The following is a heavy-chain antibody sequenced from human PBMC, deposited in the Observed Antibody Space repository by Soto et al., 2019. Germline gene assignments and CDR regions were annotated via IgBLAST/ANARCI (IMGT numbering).Heavy chain of an antibody. V-gene: IGHV4-59*08. J-gene: IGHJ3*02. CDR2: IYYSGST. CDR1: GGSISSYY. CDR3: ARHDDGVADAFDI. D-gene: IGHD2-8*01. Sequence: SETLSLTCTVSGGSISSYYWSWIRQPPGKGLEWIGYIYYSGSTNYNPSLKSRVTISVDTSKNQFSLKLSSVTAADTAVYYCARHDDGVADAFDIWGQGTMVTVSS.